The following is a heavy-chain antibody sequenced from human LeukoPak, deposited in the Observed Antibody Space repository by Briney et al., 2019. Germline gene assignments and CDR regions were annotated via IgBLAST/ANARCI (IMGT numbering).Heavy chain of an antibody. CDR3: ARLSRGSTWYGYIDY. Sequence: SETLSLTCTVSGGSISSSTYSWGWIRQPPGKGLEWIGSIYYSGSTYDNPSLKSRVTISVDTSKNQFSLQLSSVTAADTAMYYCARLSRGSTWYGYIDYWGQGTLVTVLS. D-gene: IGHD6-13*01. CDR1: GGSISSSTYS. V-gene: IGHV4-39*01. CDR2: IYYSGST. J-gene: IGHJ4*02.